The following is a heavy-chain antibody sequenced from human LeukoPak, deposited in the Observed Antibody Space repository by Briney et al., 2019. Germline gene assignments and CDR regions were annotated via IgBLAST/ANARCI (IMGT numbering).Heavy chain of an antibody. Sequence: PSETLSLTCTVSGGSISTITYYWGWIRQPPGKGLEWIGSIYYSGSTYYNPSLKSRVTISVDTSKNQFSLKLSSVTAADTAVYYCAREGYYYDSSGYRQNWFDPWGQGTLVTVSS. V-gene: IGHV4-39*07. CDR3: AREGYYYDSSGYRQNWFDP. J-gene: IGHJ5*02. CDR2: IYYSGST. CDR1: GGSISTITYY. D-gene: IGHD3-22*01.